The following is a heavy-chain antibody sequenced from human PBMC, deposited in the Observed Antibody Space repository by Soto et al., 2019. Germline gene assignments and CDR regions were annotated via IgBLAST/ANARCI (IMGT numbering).Heavy chain of an antibody. Sequence: QVQLVQSGAEVKKPGASVTVSCRSSGDTFNDYYIHWVRQAPGQGLVWMVLINPNGGVTKYAQKSQGWVSMTRDTSIRTVDMHLSRLRSDDTAVYYGARESGGATATLAYYYFYMDVWGTGTTVTVSS. CDR1: GDTFNDYY. V-gene: IGHV1-2*04. CDR2: INPNGGVT. CDR3: ARESGGATATLAYYYFYMDV. D-gene: IGHD5-12*01. J-gene: IGHJ6*03.